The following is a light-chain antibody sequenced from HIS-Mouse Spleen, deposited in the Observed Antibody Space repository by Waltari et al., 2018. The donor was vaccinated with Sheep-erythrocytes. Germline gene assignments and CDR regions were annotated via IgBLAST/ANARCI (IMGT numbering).Light chain of an antibody. V-gene: IGLV3-1*01. CDR1: NLGDKY. Sequence: SYELTQPPSVSVSPGQTASITCSGDNLGDKYACWYQQKPGQSPGLVIYQVSKRPQGVPERFSGSNSGNTATLTIRGTQARDEADYYCQAWDSSTAVFGGETKLTVL. CDR2: QVS. CDR3: QAWDSSTAV. J-gene: IGLJ2*01.